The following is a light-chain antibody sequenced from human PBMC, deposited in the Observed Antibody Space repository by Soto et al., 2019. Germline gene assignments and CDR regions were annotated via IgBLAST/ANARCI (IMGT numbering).Light chain of an antibody. CDR2: DVS. V-gene: IGLV2-14*01. CDR3: SSYTSSSTLFV. J-gene: IGLJ1*01. CDR1: SSDFGGYNY. Sequence: QSVVTQPASVSGSPGQSITFSCTGTSSDFGGYNYVSWYQQHPGKAPKLMIYDVSNRPSGVSNRFSGSKSGNTASLTISGLQAEDEADYYCSSYTSSSTLFVFGTGTKVTVL.